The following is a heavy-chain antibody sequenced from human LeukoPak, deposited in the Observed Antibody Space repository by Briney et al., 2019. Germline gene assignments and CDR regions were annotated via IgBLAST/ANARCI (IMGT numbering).Heavy chain of an antibody. CDR1: GFTFSSYA. V-gene: IGHV3-23*01. CDR2: ISGSGGST. Sequence: GGSLRLSCAASGFTFSSYATSWVRQAPGKGLEWVSAISGSGGSTYYADSVKGRFTISRDNSKNTLYLQMNSLRAEDTAVYYCAKDLGRYGDYDYWGQGTLVTVPS. J-gene: IGHJ4*02. CDR3: AKDLGRYGDYDY. D-gene: IGHD4-17*01.